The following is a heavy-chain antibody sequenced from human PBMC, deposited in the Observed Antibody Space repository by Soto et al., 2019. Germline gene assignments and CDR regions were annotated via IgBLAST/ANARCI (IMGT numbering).Heavy chain of an antibody. D-gene: IGHD6-6*01. V-gene: IGHV4-59*01. CDR3: ARDRRYSSSLGYYYYYMEV. J-gene: IGHJ6*03. CDR1: GGSISSYY. CDR2: IYYSGST. Sequence: SETLSLTCTVSGGSISSYYWSWIRQPPGKGLEWIGYIYYSGSTNYNPSLKSRVTISVDTSKNQFSLKLSSVTAADTAVYYCARDRRYSSSLGYYYYYMEVWGKGTTVTVSS.